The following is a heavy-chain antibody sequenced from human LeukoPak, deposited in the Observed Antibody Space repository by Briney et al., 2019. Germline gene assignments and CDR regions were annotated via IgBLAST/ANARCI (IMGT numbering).Heavy chain of an antibody. CDR3: ASETLRWDYYYGMDV. CDR1: GFTVSSSY. J-gene: IGHJ6*02. CDR2: IYSGGST. Sequence: GGSLRLSCAASGFTVSSSYMSWVRQAPGKGLEWVSVIYSGGSTYYADSVKGRFTISRDNSKNTLYLQMNSLRAEDTAVYYCASETLRWDYYYGMDVWGQGTTVTVSS. D-gene: IGHD4-23*01. V-gene: IGHV3-53*01.